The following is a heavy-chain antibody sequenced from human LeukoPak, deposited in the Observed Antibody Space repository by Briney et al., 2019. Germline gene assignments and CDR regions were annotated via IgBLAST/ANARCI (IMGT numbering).Heavy chain of an antibody. CDR2: IRSRSAGGTA. V-gene: IGHV3-15*01. Sequence: PGESLALSCAASGLSFNNAWMSWVRQPPGKGLEWVGRIRSRSAGGTADYGAPVKGRFTITRDDSKNTLYLQINSLKTGDTAVDYCSTGGGTHDYWGQGTLVTVSS. D-gene: IGHD2-15*01. CDR3: STGGGTHDY. J-gene: IGHJ4*02. CDR1: GLSFNNAW.